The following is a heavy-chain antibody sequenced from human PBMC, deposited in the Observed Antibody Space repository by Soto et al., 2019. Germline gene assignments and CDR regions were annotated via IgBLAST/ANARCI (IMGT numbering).Heavy chain of an antibody. V-gene: IGHV3-48*01. Sequence: PGGSLRLSCAASGFTFSSYSMNWVRQAPGKGLEWVSYISSSSTIYYADSVKGRFTISRDNAKNSLYLQMNSLRAEDTAVYYCAREGDGWELLLRLWGQGTLVTVSS. CDR3: AREGDGWELLLRL. CDR2: ISSSSTI. J-gene: IGHJ4*02. CDR1: GFTFSSYS. D-gene: IGHD1-26*01.